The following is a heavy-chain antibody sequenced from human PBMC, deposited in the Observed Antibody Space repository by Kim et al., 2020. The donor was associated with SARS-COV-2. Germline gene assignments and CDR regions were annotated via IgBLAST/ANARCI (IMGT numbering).Heavy chain of an antibody. CDR1: GFCFSDYY. CDR3: ARNGRSGTTWGSGDY. D-gene: IGHD1-1*01. J-gene: IGHJ4*02. V-gene: IGHV3-11*03. Sequence: GGSLRLSCEASGFCFSDYYMSWIRQAPGKGLEWISYISPSSGYIKYADSVQGRFTISRDNAKNSLYLQMDSLRVDDTAVYYCARNGRSGTTWGSGDYWGQGTLVTVSS. CDR2: ISPSSGYI.